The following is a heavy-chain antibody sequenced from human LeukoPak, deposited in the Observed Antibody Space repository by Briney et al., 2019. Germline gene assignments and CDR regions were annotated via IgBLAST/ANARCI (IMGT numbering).Heavy chain of an antibody. J-gene: IGHJ6*02. CDR2: IIPIFGTA. D-gene: IGHD4-17*01. CDR1: GGTFSSYA. CDR3: ARDPGTVTTFDDMDV. Sequence: SVKVSCKASGGTFSSYAISWVRQAPGQGLEWMGGIIPIFGTANYAQKFQGRVTITADESTSTAYMELSSLRSEDTAVYYCARDPGTVTTFDDMDVWGQGTTVTVSS. V-gene: IGHV1-69*13.